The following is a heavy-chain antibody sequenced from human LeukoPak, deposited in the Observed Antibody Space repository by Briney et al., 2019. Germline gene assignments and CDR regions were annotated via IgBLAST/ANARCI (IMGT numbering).Heavy chain of an antibody. J-gene: IGHJ6*03. CDR1: GGSISSYY. CDR2: IYTSGST. D-gene: IGHD1-26*01. CDR3: ARGVKDGAIGVYYMDV. Sequence: SETLSLTCTVSGGSISSYYWSWIRQPAGKGLEWIGRIYTSGSTNYNPSLKSRVTMSVDTSKNQFSLKLSSVTAEDTAVYYCARGVKDGAIGVYYMDVWGKGTTVTVSS. V-gene: IGHV4-4*07.